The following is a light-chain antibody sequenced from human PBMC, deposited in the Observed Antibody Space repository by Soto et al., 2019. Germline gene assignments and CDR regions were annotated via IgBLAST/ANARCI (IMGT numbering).Light chain of an antibody. CDR1: TSDVGGYNY. Sequence: QSALTQPRSVSGSPGQSVTISCTGTTSDVGGYNYVSWYQHHPGKAPKVMIYDVAERPSGVPDRFSGSKSGNTASLTISGLQAEDEADYYCCSYAGSYTVIFGGGTKVTVL. CDR2: DVA. CDR3: CSYAGSYTVI. V-gene: IGLV2-11*01. J-gene: IGLJ2*01.